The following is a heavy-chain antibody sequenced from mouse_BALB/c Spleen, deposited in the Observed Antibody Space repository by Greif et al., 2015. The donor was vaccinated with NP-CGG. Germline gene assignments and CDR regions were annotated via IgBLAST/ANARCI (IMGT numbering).Heavy chain of an antibody. CDR2: IDPENGDT. D-gene: IGHD1-2*01. V-gene: IGHV14-4*02. J-gene: IGHJ1*01. CDR3: KLLRLWYFDV. Sequence: VQLQQSGAELVRSGASVKLSCTASGFNIKDYYMHWVKQRPEQGLEWIGWIDPENGDTEYAPKFQGKATMTADTSSNTAYLQLSSLTSEDTAVYYCKLLRLWYFDVWGAGTTVTVSS. CDR1: GFNIKDYY.